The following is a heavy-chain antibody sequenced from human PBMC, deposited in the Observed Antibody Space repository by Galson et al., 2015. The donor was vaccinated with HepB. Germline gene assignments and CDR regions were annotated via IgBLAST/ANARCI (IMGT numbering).Heavy chain of an antibody. CDR3: ARGDSSGYPYYYGMDV. Sequence: SVKVSCKASGYTFTSYAMHWVRQAPGQRLEWMGWINAGNGNTKYSQKFQGRVTITRDTSASTAYMELSSLRSEDTAVYYCARGDSSGYPYYYGMDVWGQGTTVTVSS. J-gene: IGHJ6*02. D-gene: IGHD3-22*01. V-gene: IGHV1-3*01. CDR1: GYTFTSYA. CDR2: INAGNGNT.